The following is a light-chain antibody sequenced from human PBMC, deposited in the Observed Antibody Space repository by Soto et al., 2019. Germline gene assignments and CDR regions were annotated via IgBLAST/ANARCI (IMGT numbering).Light chain of an antibody. CDR2: GVT. J-gene: IGLJ1*01. V-gene: IGLV2-14*01. Sequence: QSVLTQPASVSGSPGQSTTISCTGTSSDVGGYDSVCWYQQHPGKAPKVMIYGVTNRPSGVSDRFSGSKSGNTASLTISGLQAEDEADYYCSSFTSSITYVFGTGTKLTVL. CDR1: SSDVGGYDS. CDR3: SSFTSSITYV.